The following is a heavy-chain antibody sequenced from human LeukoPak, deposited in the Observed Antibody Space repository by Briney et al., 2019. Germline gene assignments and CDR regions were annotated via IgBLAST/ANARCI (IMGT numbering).Heavy chain of an antibody. D-gene: IGHD2-2*01. Sequence: GGSLRLSCAASGFTFSSYEMNWVRQAPGKGLEWVSSISSSSSYIYYADSVKGRFTISRDNAKNSLYLQMNSLRAEDTAVYYCAREGTSGYYYYYMDVWGKGTTVTISS. V-gene: IGHV3-21*01. CDR2: ISSSSSYI. CDR1: GFTFSSYE. CDR3: AREGTSGYYYYYMDV. J-gene: IGHJ6*03.